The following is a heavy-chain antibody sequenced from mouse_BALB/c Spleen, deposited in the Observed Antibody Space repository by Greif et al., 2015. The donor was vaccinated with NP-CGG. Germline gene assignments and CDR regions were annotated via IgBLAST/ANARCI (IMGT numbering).Heavy chain of an antibody. Sequence: LQESGPGLVAPSQSLSITCTVSGFSLTSYGVHWVRQPPGKGLEWLGIIWAGGSTNYNSALMSRLSISKDNSKSQVFLKMSSLQTDDTAMYYCARDHYYRYGDYAMDYWGQGTSVTVSS. CDR1: GFSLTSYG. CDR2: IWAGGST. J-gene: IGHJ4*01. V-gene: IGHV2-9*02. CDR3: ARDHYYRYGDYAMDY. D-gene: IGHD2-14*01.